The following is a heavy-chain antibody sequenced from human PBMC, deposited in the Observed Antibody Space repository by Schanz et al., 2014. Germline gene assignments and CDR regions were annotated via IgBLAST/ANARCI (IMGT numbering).Heavy chain of an antibody. CDR1: GFTFSSYA. V-gene: IGHV3-23*01. Sequence: EGQLLESGGGSIQPGGSLRLSCAASGFTFSSYAMSWVRQAPGKGLEWVSTISASGGSTYYADSVKGRFTISRDNSKNILYLQMNSLRAEDTAVYYCAKARRKSNCSGGRCFHYSYYGMDVWGQGTTVTVSS. D-gene: IGHD2-15*01. J-gene: IGHJ6*02. CDR3: AKARRKSNCSGGRCFHYSYYGMDV. CDR2: ISASGGST.